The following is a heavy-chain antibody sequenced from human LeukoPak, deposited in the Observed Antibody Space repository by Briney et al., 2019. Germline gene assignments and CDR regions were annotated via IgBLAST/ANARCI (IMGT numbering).Heavy chain of an antibody. J-gene: IGHJ4*02. Sequence: SETLSLTCTVFGGPISSYYWNWIRQPPGRGLEWIGYIHYSGSTDYNPSLKSRVTISVDTSKNQFSLRLSSVTAADTAVYYCARLIHGRVVTAIEQWGQGVLVTVSS. D-gene: IGHD2-21*02. V-gene: IGHV4-59*01. CDR3: ARLIHGRVVTAIEQ. CDR1: GGPISSYY. CDR2: IHYSGST.